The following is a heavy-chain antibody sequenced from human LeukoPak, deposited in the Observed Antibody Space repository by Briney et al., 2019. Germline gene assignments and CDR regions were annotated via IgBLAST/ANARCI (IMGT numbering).Heavy chain of an antibody. CDR1: GYTFTGFF. V-gene: IGHV1-2*06. D-gene: IGHD3-10*02. CDR3: ARQSGNYVD. J-gene: IGHJ4*02. Sequence: ASVKVSCKASGYTFTGFFIHWVRQAPGQGLEWMGRINPKSGGTNSVQKFQDRVTMTSDTSITTAYMELSRLRSDDTAVYYCARQSGNYVDWGQGTLATVSS. CDR2: INPKSGGT.